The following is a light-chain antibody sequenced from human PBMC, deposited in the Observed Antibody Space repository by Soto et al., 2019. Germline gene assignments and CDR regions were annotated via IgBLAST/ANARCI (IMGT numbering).Light chain of an antibody. J-gene: IGLJ2*01. CDR2: RNN. Sequence: QSVLTQPPSASGTPGQRVTISCSGSSSNIGNNFVYWYQQVPGTAPKLLIYRNNHRPSGVPDRFAGSKSGTSASLAISGLRSDDEADYYCAACDDSLNGLVVFGGGTKLTVL. CDR3: AACDDSLNGLVV. CDR1: SSNIGNNF. V-gene: IGLV1-47*01.